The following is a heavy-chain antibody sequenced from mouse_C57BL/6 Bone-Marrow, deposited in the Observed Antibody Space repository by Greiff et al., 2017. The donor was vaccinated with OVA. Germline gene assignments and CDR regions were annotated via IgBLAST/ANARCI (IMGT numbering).Heavy chain of an antibody. CDR2: IDPANDNT. J-gene: IGHJ4*01. V-gene: IGHV14-3*01. CDR3: ARGNFGSSFYAMDY. CDR1: GFNIKNTY. D-gene: IGHD1-1*01. Sequence: VQLQQSVAELVRPGASVKLSCTASGFNIKNTYMHWVKQRPEQGLEWIGRIDPANDNTKYAPKFQGKATMTADTSSNTAYLQLSSLSSEDTAVYCCARGNFGSSFYAMDYGGQGTSVTVSS.